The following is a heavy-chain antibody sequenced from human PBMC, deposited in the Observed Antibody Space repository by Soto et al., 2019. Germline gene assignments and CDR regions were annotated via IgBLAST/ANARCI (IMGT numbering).Heavy chain of an antibody. J-gene: IGHJ3*02. V-gene: IGHV5-51*01. CDR3: ARRGYSPVGDYAFDI. CDR2: IYPGDSDT. CDR1: GYSFTSYW. D-gene: IGHD1-26*01. Sequence: GESLKISCKGSGYSFTSYWIGWVRQMPGKGLEWMGIIYPGDSDTRYSPSFQGQVTISADKSISTTYLQWSSLKASDTAMYYCARRGYSPVGDYAFDIWGQGTMVTVSS.